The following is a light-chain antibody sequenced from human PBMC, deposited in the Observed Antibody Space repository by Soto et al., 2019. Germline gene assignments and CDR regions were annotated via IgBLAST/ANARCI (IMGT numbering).Light chain of an antibody. Sequence: DIQMTQSPSSLSASVGDRVTITCRASQSISNYLIWYRQKPGKAPKFLIYAASSLQSGVPSRFSGSGSGTDFTLTISSLQPEDFATYYCQQSYSTPWTFGQGTKVEIK. CDR3: QQSYSTPWT. V-gene: IGKV1-39*01. CDR1: QSISNY. CDR2: AAS. J-gene: IGKJ1*01.